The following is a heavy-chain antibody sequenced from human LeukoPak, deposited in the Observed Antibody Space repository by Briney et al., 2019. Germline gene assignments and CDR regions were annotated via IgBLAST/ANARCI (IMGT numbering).Heavy chain of an antibody. Sequence: GGSLRLSCAASGFTFSSYAMHWVRQAPGKGLEWVAVISYDGSNKYYADSVKGRFTISRDNSKNTLYLQMNNLRAEDTAVYYCARVRSYDSSGREVPTWGQGTLVTVSS. CDR3: ARVRSYDSSGREVPT. D-gene: IGHD3-22*01. CDR2: ISYDGSNK. J-gene: IGHJ5*02. CDR1: GFTFSSYA. V-gene: IGHV3-30*04.